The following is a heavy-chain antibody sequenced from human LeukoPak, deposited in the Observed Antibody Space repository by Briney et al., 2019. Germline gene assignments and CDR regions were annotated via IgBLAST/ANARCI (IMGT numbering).Heavy chain of an antibody. V-gene: IGHV2-5*01. Sequence: SGPTLVKPTQTLTLTCTFSGFSLSTSGVGVGWIRQPPGKALEWLALIYWNDDKRYSPSLKSRLTITKDTSKNQVVLTMTNMDPVDTATYYCAHPHIVVAGAGWDAFDIWGQGTMVTVSS. J-gene: IGHJ3*02. CDR1: GFSLSTSGVG. D-gene: IGHD2-21*01. CDR2: IYWNDDK. CDR3: AHPHIVVAGAGWDAFDI.